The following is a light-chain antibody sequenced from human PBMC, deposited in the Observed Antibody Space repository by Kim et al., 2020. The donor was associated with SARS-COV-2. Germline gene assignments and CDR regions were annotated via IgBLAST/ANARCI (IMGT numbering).Light chain of an antibody. J-gene: IGLJ3*02. CDR2: DNN. CDR1: NSNIESNF. Sequence: QSVLTQPPSVSAAPGQKVTISCSGSNSNIESNFVSWYQHLPRTAPTRLIYDNNKRPSGIPDRFSGSKSGTSATLAIAGLQTGDEADYYCGTWDNSLSAWVFGGGTQLTVL. CDR3: GTWDNSLSAWV. V-gene: IGLV1-51*01.